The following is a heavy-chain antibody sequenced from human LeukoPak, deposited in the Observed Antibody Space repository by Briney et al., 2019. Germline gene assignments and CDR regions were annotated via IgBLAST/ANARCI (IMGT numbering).Heavy chain of an antibody. D-gene: IGHD6-19*01. Sequence: PGRSLRLSCAASGFTFDDYGMSWVRQAPGKGLEWVSGINWNGGSTGYADSVKGRFTISRDNAKNSLYLQMNSLRAEDTALYYCAREGSGWTSSYYFDYWGQGTLVTVSS. V-gene: IGHV3-20*04. CDR2: INWNGGST. CDR3: AREGSGWTSSYYFDY. CDR1: GFTFDDYG. J-gene: IGHJ4*02.